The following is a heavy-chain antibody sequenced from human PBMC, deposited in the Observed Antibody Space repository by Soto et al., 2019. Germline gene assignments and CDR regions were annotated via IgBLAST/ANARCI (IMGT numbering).Heavy chain of an antibody. D-gene: IGHD3-16*01. J-gene: IGHJ6*02. CDR2: IAYDGNNK. CDR3: AKWGRYCEYVGYYYNAMYV. CDR1: GFTFSNYG. Sequence: GGSLRLSCAASGFTFSNYGMHWVRQAPGKGLEWVAAIAYDGNNKYYADSVKGRFTISRDNSKNTLYLQMNSLRADDTAVYYCAKWGRYCEYVGYYYNAMYVWGQGTTVTVSS. V-gene: IGHV3-30*18.